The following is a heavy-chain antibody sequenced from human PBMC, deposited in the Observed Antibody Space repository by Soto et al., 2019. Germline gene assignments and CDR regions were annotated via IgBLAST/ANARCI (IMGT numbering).Heavy chain of an antibody. Sequence: LTCTVCGGSISSFYWCWIRQLAGKGLEWIGRIYTSGSTHNNPSHKNRDTISVDTSKNPDSPKLSSVTAADTAVYYCAREYGGESSGSGMDVWGQGTMVTVSS. CDR1: GGSISSFY. V-gene: IGHV4-4*07. CDR3: AREYGGESSGSGMDV. D-gene: IGHD3-22*01. J-gene: IGHJ6*02. CDR2: IYTSGST.